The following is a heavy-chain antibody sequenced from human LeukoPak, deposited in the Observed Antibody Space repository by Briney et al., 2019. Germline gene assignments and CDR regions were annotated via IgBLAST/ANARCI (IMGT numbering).Heavy chain of an antibody. D-gene: IGHD6-19*01. Sequence: GGTLRLSCAASGFTFSSYGMSWVRQAPGKGLEWVSAISGSGGSTYYADSVKGRFTISKDNSKNTLYLQMNSLRAEDTAVYYCAKDRVAVGIDYWGQGTLVTVSS. V-gene: IGHV3-23*01. CDR2: ISGSGGST. CDR3: AKDRVAVGIDY. J-gene: IGHJ4*02. CDR1: GFTFSSYG.